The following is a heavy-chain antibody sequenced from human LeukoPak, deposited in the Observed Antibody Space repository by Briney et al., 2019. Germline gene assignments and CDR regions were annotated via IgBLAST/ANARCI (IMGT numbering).Heavy chain of an antibody. CDR3: VRYPAASDRRPYYYMDV. D-gene: IGHD6-6*01. CDR1: GFTFSSYW. J-gene: IGHJ6*03. CDR2: IKQDGSEE. V-gene: IGHV3-7*01. Sequence: PGGSLRLSCAASGFTFSSYWMSWVRQAPGKGLEWVANIKQDGSEEYYVDSVKGRFTISRDNAKNSLYLQMNSLRAEDTAVYYCVRYPAASDRRPYYYMDVWGKGTTVTVSS.